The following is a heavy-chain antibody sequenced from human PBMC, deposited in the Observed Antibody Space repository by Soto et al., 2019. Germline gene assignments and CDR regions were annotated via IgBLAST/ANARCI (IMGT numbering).Heavy chain of an antibody. Sequence: SETLSLTCAVYGGSFSGYYWCWIRQPPGKALEWIGEINHSGSTNYNPSLKSRVTISVDTSKNQFSLKLSSVTAADTAVYYCATGYYYDSSGYYPNNWFDPWGQGTLVTVSS. D-gene: IGHD3-22*01. CDR1: GGSFSGYY. V-gene: IGHV4-34*01. J-gene: IGHJ5*02. CDR3: ATGYYYDSSGYYPNNWFDP. CDR2: INHSGST.